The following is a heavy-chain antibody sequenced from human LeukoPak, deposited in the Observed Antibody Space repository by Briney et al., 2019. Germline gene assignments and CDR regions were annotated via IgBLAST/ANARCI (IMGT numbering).Heavy chain of an antibody. D-gene: IGHD6-13*01. J-gene: IGHJ3*02. CDR3: ARGEQLVSLDI. Sequence: SETLSLTCAVYGGSFSGYYWSWIRQPPGKGLEWIGEINHSGSTNYNPSLKSRVTISVDTSKNQFSLKLSSVTAADTAVYYCARGEQLVSLDIWGQGTMVTVSS. V-gene: IGHV4-34*01. CDR2: INHSGST. CDR1: GGSFSGYY.